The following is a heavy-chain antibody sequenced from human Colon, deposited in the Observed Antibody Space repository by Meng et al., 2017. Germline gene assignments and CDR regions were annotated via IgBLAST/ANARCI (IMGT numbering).Heavy chain of an antibody. D-gene: IGHD2-15*01. V-gene: IGHV7-4-1*02. J-gene: IGHJ4*02. CDR3: ARGWVAHSFDY. CDR2: TYSNPGNP. CDR1: AITFTRYA. Sequence: VHLPCTASAITFTRYARPWLQRPPGIGLTRLGCTYSNPGNPTYVMGSTGRFVFSLDSYVTTAYLQISSLTAEDTAVYYCARGWVAHSFDYWGQGTLVTVSS.